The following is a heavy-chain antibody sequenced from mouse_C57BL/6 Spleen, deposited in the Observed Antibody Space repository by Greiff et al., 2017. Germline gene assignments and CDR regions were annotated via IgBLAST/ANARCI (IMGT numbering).Heavy chain of an antibody. CDR3: ASQTAQATGYYFDY. J-gene: IGHJ2*01. V-gene: IGHV5-6*01. CDR1: GFTFSSYG. D-gene: IGHD3-2*02. Sequence: EVQGVESGGDLVKPGGSLKLSCAASGFTFSSYGMSWVRQTPDKRLEWVATISSGGSYTYYPDSVKGRFTISRDNAKNTLYLQMSSLKSEDTAMYYCASQTAQATGYYFDYWGQGTTLTVSS. CDR2: ISSGGSYT.